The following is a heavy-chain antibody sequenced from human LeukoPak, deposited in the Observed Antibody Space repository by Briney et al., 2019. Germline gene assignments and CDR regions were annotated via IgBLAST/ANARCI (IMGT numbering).Heavy chain of an antibody. D-gene: IGHD4-17*01. CDR3: AAPTTVTTDI. V-gene: IGHV3-23*01. J-gene: IGHJ3*02. Sequence: GGSLRLSCAASGFTFSSYAMSWVRQAPGKGLEWVSSISGSGGSPYYAGSVKGRFTISRDNSKNTLYLQMNSLRAEDTAVYYCAAPTTVTTDIWGQGTMVTVSS. CDR2: ISGSGGSP. CDR1: GFTFSSYA.